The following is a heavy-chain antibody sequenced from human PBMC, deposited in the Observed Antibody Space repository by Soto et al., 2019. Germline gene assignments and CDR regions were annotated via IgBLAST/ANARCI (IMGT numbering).Heavy chain of an antibody. Sequence: GGSLRLSCAASGFTFSSYSMNWVRQAPGKGLEWVSSISSSSSYIYYADSVKGRFTISRDNAKDSLYLQMNSLRAEDTAVYYCAREINAGDFADWGQGTLVTVSS. CDR3: AREINAGDFAD. V-gene: IGHV3-21*01. CDR2: ISSSSSYI. J-gene: IGHJ4*02. D-gene: IGHD3-16*01. CDR1: GFTFSSYS.